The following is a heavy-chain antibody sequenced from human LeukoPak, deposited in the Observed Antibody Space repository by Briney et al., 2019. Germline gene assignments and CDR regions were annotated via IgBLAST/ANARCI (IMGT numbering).Heavy chain of an antibody. CDR2: IIPIFGTA. CDR3: ASQPRPELYSSPEY. J-gene: IGHJ4*02. CDR1: GGTFSSYA. V-gene: IGHV1-69*05. D-gene: IGHD6-13*01. Sequence: SVKVSCKASGGTFSSYAISWVRQAPGQGLEWMGRIIPIFGTANYAQKFQGRVTITTDESTSTAYMELNSLRAEDTAVYYCASQPRPELYSSPEYWGQGTLVTVSS.